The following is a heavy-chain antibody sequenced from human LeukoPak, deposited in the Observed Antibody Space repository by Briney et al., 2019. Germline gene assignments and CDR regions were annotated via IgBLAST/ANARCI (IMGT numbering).Heavy chain of an antibody. D-gene: IGHD4-17*01. CDR3: AAHPDYGDYDGIPMPYYYYGMDV. CDR2: IVVGSGNT. CDR1: GFTFTSSA. Sequence: TSGKVSFRASGFTFTSSAMQWVRQARGQRLEWIGWIVVGSGNTNYAQKFQERVTITRDMSTSTAYMELSSLRSEDTAVYYCAAHPDYGDYDGIPMPYYYYGMDVWGQGTTVTVSS. V-gene: IGHV1-58*02. J-gene: IGHJ6*02.